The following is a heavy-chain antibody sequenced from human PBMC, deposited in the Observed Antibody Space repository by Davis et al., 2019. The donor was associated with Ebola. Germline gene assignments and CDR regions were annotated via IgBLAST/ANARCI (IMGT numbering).Heavy chain of an antibody. CDR3: ARGSTMVRGEGWFDP. Sequence: AASVKVSCKASGGTFSSYTISWVRQAPGQGLEWMGRIIPILGIANYAQKFQGRVTITADKSTSTAYMELSSLRSDDTAVYYCARGSTMVRGEGWFDPWGQGTLVTVSS. D-gene: IGHD3-10*01. CDR1: GGTFSSYT. V-gene: IGHV1-69*02. CDR2: IIPILGIA. J-gene: IGHJ5*02.